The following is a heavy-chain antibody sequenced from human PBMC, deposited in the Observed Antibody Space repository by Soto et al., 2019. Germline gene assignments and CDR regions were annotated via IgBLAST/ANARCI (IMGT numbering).Heavy chain of an antibody. CDR1: GFTFSNAW. D-gene: IGHD6-13*01. CDR3: TTYSSSWKFDY. J-gene: IGHJ4*02. V-gene: IGHV3-15*01. CDR2: IKSKTDGGTP. Sequence: EVQLVESGGGLVKPGGSLRLSCAASGFTFSNAWMSWVRQAPGKGLEWVGRIKSKTDGGTPDYAAPVKGRFTISRDESKNTLYLQMNRLKTEDTAVYYCTTYSSSWKFDYWGQGTLVTVSS.